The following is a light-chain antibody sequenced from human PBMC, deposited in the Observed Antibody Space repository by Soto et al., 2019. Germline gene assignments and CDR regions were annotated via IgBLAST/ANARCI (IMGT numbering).Light chain of an antibody. CDR2: DAS. V-gene: IGKV3-20*01. CDR1: QSVSSRY. Sequence: EIVLTQSPGTLSLSPGERATLSCRASQSVSSRYSAWYQQKPGQAPRLLIYDASSRATGIPDRFSGSGSGTDFTLTINRLEPEDFAVYYCQQYPGYTFGQGTKLEIK. J-gene: IGKJ2*01. CDR3: QQYPGYT.